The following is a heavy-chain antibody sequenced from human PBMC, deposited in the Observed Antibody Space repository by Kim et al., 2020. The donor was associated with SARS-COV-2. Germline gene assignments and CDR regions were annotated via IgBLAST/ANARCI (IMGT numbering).Heavy chain of an antibody. D-gene: IGHD2-21*02. CDR1: GYSISSGYY. J-gene: IGHJ4*02. CDR3: AREKWPCGGDCYR. Sequence: SETLSLTCTVSGYSISSGYYWGWIRQPPGKGLEWIGSIYHSGSTYYNPSLKSRVTISVDTSKNQFSLKLSSVTAADTAVYYCAREKWPCGGDCYRWGQGTLVTVSS. CDR2: IYHSGST. V-gene: IGHV4-38-2*02.